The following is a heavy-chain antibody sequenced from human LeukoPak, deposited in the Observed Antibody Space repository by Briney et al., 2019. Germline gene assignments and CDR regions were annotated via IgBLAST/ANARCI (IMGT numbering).Heavy chain of an antibody. V-gene: IGHV4-59*01. D-gene: IGHD3-22*01. J-gene: IGHJ5*02. CDR3: ARASNYYDSSGYDNWFDP. CDR1: GGSFSGYY. CDR2: IYYSGST. Sequence: SETLSLTCAVYGGSFSGYYWSWIRQHPGKGLEWIGYIYYSGSTNYNPSLKSRVTISVDTSKNQFSLKLSSVTAADTAVYYCARASNYYDSSGYDNWFDPWGQGTLVTVSS.